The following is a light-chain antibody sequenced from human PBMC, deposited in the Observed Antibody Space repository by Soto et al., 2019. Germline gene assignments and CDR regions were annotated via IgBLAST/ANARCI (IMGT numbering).Light chain of an antibody. CDR1: QSVSSY. CDR2: DAS. Sequence: EIVLTQSPVTLSLSPGERATLSCKASQSVSSYLAWYQQRPGQAPRLLIYDASNRATGIPARFSGSGSGTDFTLNISSLEPEDFAVYYCQQRTNWPLTFGQGTKLEIK. CDR3: QQRTNWPLT. J-gene: IGKJ2*01. V-gene: IGKV3-11*01.